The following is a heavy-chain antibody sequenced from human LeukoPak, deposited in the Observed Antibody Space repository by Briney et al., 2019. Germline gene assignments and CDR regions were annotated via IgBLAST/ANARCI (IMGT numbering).Heavy chain of an antibody. CDR1: GYTFTGYY. Sequence: ASVRVSCKASGYTFTGYYMHWVRQAPGQGLEWMGWINPNSGGTNYAQKFQGRVTMTRDTSISTAYMELSRLRSDDTAVYYCARDRGGNVDAFDIWGQGTMVTVSS. V-gene: IGHV1-2*02. J-gene: IGHJ3*02. D-gene: IGHD3-10*01. CDR3: ARDRGGNVDAFDI. CDR2: INPNSGGT.